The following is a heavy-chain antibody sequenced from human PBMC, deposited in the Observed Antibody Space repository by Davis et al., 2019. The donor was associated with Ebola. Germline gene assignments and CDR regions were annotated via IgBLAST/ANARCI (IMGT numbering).Heavy chain of an antibody. Sequence: GESLKISCAASGFTFTKYGMSWVRQAPGKGLEWVSGIGNSGGSTYYADSVKGRFTISRDNSQDTLYLHMNNLRLEDTGVYFCAKDPAGHAAGDDYWGQGTLVTVSS. V-gene: IGHV3-23*01. J-gene: IGHJ4*02. CDR3: AKDPAGHAAGDDY. CDR2: IGNSGGST. CDR1: GFTFTKYG. D-gene: IGHD2-2*01.